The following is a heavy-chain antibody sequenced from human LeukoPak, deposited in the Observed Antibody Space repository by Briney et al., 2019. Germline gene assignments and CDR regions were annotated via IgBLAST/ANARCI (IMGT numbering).Heavy chain of an antibody. D-gene: IGHD3-22*01. V-gene: IGHV3-74*01. CDR1: GFTLSSYW. CDR2: IKSDGRT. Sequence: PGGSLRLSCAASGFTLSSYWMHWVRQAPGKGLVWASRIKSDGRTNYADSVKGRFTISRDNAKNTVSLQMSSLRAEDTGVYYCARAPSEIGGYYPEYFRHWGQGTLVIVSS. CDR3: ARAPSEIGGYYPEYFRH. J-gene: IGHJ1*01.